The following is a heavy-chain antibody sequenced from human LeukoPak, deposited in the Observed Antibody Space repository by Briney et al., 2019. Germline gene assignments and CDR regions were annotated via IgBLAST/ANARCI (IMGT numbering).Heavy chain of an antibody. CDR3: ATGASKVTTDFANY. D-gene: IGHD4-17*01. CDR1: GYSFTNYW. CDR2: IDPSDSYT. Sequence: GESLTISCKGSGYSFTNYWICWVRQMPGKGLEWMGRIDPSDSYTKYSPSFEGHATISVDKSISTAFLQWNSLKASDSAMYYCATGASKVTTDFANYWGQGTQVAVSS. V-gene: IGHV5-10-1*01. J-gene: IGHJ4*02.